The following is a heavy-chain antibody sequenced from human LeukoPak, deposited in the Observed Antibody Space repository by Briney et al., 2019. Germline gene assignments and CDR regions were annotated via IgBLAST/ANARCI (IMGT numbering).Heavy chain of an antibody. V-gene: IGHV3-23*01. CDR3: SEGYFEPFDH. CDR2: LSRGGGTT. D-gene: IGHD2/OR15-2a*01. J-gene: IGHJ4*02. Sequence: GGSLRLSCTGSGFNFNMFAMNWVRQAPGQGLEWVSGLSRGGGTTNYADSVKGRFTISRDKSKNMVFLQMNSLRPEDTAVYYCSEGYFEPFDHWGQGILVTVSS. CDR1: GFNFNMFA.